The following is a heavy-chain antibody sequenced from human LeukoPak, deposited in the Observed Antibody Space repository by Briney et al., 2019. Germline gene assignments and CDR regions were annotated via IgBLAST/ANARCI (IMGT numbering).Heavy chain of an antibody. J-gene: IGHJ6*03. V-gene: IGHV4-39*07. CDR3: ARDSHYSSSSLYYYYYTNV. Sequence: TSETLSLTCTVSGGSIISSSYYWGWIRQPPGKGLEWIGSIYYSGSTYYNPSLKSRVTISMDTSNNQFSLKLSSVTAADTAVYYCARDSHYSSSSLYYYYYTNVWGKGTTVTVSS. D-gene: IGHD6-6*01. CDR2: IYYSGST. CDR1: GGSIISSSYY.